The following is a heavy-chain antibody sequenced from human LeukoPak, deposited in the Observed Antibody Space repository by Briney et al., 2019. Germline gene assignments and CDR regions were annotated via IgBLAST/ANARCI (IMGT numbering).Heavy chain of an antibody. J-gene: IGHJ4*02. CDR2: ISGSGGST. D-gene: IGHD3-16*01. Sequence: GGSLRLSCAASGFTFSSYGMSWVRQAPGKGLEWVSAISGSGGSTYYADSVKGRFTISRDNSKNTLYLQMNSLRAEDTAVHYCAKEYYEYVWGSYGYWGQGTLVTVSS. CDR3: AKEYYEYVWGSYGY. V-gene: IGHV3-23*01. CDR1: GFTFSSYG.